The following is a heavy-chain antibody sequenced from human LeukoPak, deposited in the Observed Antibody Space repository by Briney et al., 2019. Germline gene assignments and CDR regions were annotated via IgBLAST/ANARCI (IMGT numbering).Heavy chain of an antibody. V-gene: IGHV3-30-3*01. CDR2: ISYDGSNK. J-gene: IGHJ6*02. CDR1: GFTFSSYA. Sequence: GRSLRLSCAASGFTFSSYAMHWVRQAPGKGLEWVAVISYDGSNKYYADSVKGRFTISRDNSKNTLYLQMNSLRAEDTAVYYCARDRGDDYGDYVYYGMDVWGQGTTVTVS. D-gene: IGHD4-17*01. CDR3: ARDRGDDYGDYVYYGMDV.